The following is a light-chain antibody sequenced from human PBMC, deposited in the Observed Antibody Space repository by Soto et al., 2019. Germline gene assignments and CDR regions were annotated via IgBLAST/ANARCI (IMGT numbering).Light chain of an antibody. CDR3: SSYTSSSTLGV. CDR1: SSDVGGYNY. CDR2: DVS. J-gene: IGLJ1*01. Sequence: QSALTQPASVSGSPGQSITISCTGTSSDVGGYNYVSWYQQHPGKAPKLMIYDVSNRPSGVSNRFSGSKSGNTASLTISGLQAEEEADYSSSSYTSSSTLGVFGTGTKLTVL. V-gene: IGLV2-14*01.